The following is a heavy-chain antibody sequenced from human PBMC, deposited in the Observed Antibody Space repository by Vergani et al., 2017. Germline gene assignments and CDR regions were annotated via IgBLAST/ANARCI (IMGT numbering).Heavy chain of an antibody. V-gene: IGHV1-18*01. D-gene: IGHD3-16*02. CDR1: GYSSINYG. CDR2: VIPNNGNT. CDR3: ARERFYDNMRRTYRPPSYYGMGV. Sequence: QSQLVQSGDEVKKPRASVKVPCKTSGYSSINYGISWVRQAPGQGLEWMGWVIPNNGNTHYVQKIQGRVTMTTDTSTRTAYMQLRSLTFDDTAVYYCARERFYDNMRRTYRPPSYYGMGVWGQGTKVTVAS. J-gene: IGHJ6*02.